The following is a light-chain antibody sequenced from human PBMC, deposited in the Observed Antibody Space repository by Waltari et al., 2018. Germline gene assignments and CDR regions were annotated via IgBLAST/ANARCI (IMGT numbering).Light chain of an antibody. CDR3: QLYGNSPVVT. CDR1: QSVSSSY. CDR2: GTS. J-gene: IGKJ4*01. Sequence: DIVLTQSPGTLSLSPGERATLSCRASQSVSSSYLAWYQQKPGQAPRLLMYGTSTRAAGIPDRYSGSGSGTDFSLTISRLDPEDFAVYYCQLYGNSPVVTFGGGTKVEIK. V-gene: IGKV3-20*01.